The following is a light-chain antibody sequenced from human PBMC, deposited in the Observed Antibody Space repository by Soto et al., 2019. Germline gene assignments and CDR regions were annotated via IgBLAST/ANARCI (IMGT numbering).Light chain of an antibody. J-gene: IGKJ5*01. Sequence: DVQVTQSPSFVSASVGDRVTITCRASQGIGTWLAWYQQKPGQAPNLLIYGATNLQDGVPSRFSGSGLGTHFTLTIFSLQPEDSDSYYCQQTNSFPTTFGQGTRLEI. CDR2: GAT. CDR3: QQTNSFPTT. CDR1: QGIGTW. V-gene: IGKV1D-12*01.